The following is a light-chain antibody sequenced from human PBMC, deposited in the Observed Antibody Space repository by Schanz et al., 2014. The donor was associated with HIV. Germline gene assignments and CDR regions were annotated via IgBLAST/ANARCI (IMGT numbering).Light chain of an antibody. V-gene: IGKV1-9*01. CDR1: QGISSY. CDR2: AAS. CDR3: QQYNTKPYT. J-gene: IGKJ2*01. Sequence: IQMTQSPSSLSASVGDRVTITCRASQGISSYLAWYQQKPGKAPKLLIYAASTLQSGVPSRFSGSGSGTEFTLTISSLQPDDFATYYCQQYNTKPYTFGQGTKLEIK.